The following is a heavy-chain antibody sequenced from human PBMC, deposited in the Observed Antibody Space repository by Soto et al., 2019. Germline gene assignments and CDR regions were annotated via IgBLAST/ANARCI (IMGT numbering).Heavy chain of an antibody. CDR2: ISGGAIST. Sequence: EVQLLESGGGLVQPGGSLRLSCAASGFIFRDYAMTWVRQAPGKGLEWVSSISGGAISTYYADSVKGRFTVSRDNSKNTLYLQMRSLRAEDTAIYYCAKEARAYCGTAGDNWGQGTLVTVSS. CDR3: AKEARAYCGTAGDN. CDR1: GFIFRDYA. J-gene: IGHJ4*02. D-gene: IGHD2-21*01. V-gene: IGHV3-23*01.